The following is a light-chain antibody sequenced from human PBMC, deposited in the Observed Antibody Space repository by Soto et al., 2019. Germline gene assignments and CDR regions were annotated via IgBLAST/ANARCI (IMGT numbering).Light chain of an antibody. J-gene: IGKJ5*01. CDR1: QSVSSSY. Sequence: EIVLTQSPGTLSLSPGERATLSCRASQSVSSSYLAWYQQKPGQAPRLLIYGASSRATGIPDRFRGSGSGTDFTLTISRVEPKDFAVYYCQQYGSSRITFGQGTRLEMK. CDR3: QQYGSSRIT. CDR2: GAS. V-gene: IGKV3-20*01.